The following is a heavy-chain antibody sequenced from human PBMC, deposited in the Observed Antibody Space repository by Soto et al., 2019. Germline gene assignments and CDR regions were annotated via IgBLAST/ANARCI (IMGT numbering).Heavy chain of an antibody. J-gene: IGHJ2*01. D-gene: IGHD4-17*01. CDR3: ARGRLNYGDYAKNWYFDL. Sequence: SETLSLTCTVSGGPISSYYWSWIRQPPGKGLEWIGYIYYSGSTNYNPSLKSRVTISVDTSKNQFSLRLSSVTAADTAVYYCARGRLNYGDYAKNWYFDLWGRGTLVTVSS. V-gene: IGHV4-59*01. CDR2: IYYSGST. CDR1: GGPISSYY.